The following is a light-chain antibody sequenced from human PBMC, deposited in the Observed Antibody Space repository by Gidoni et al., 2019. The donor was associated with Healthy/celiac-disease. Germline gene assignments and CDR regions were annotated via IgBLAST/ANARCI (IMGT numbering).Light chain of an antibody. V-gene: IGKV4-1*01. Sequence: DIVMTQSPDSLSVSLGERATINCKSSQSVLYSSNHKNYLAWYQQKPGQPPKVLIYWASTRESGVPDQFRGHGSGKDFHLPNSRLQAEDVAVYYCQQEYSSPVTFGQXTKLEIK. CDR2: WAS. CDR1: QSVLYSSNHKNY. J-gene: IGKJ2*01. CDR3: QQEYSSPVT.